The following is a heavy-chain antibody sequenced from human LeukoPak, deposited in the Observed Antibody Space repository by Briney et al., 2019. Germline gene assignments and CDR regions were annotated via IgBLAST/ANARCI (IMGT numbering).Heavy chain of an antibody. CDR3: AKYRRVRGVIKTDYYYYYYMDV. CDR1: GFTFSSYG. V-gene: IGHV3-30*18. Sequence: GGSLRLSCAASGFTFSSYGMHWVRQAPGKGLEWVAVISYDGSNKYYADSVKGRFTISRDNSKNTLYLQMNSLRAEDTAVYYCAKYRRVRGVIKTDYYYYYYMDVWGKGTTVTVSS. CDR2: ISYDGSNK. J-gene: IGHJ6*03. D-gene: IGHD3-10*01.